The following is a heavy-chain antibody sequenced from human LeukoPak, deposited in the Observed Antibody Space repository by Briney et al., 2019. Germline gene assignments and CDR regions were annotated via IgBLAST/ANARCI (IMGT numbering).Heavy chain of an antibody. CDR1: GFTFSNYS. D-gene: IGHD3-16*01. J-gene: IGHJ6*04. CDR2: ISSRSSYI. CDR3: AKSTRAVMAMMDV. V-gene: IGHV3-21*01. Sequence: GGSLRLSCAASGFTFSNYSMNWVRQAPGKGLGWVSSISSRSSYIYHADSVKGRFTISRDNATNSLFLQMNSLRAEDTAVYFCAKSTRAVMAMMDVWGKGTTVTVSS.